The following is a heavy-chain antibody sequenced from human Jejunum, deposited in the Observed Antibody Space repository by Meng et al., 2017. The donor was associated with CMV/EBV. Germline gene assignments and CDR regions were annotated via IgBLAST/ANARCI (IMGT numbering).Heavy chain of an antibody. CDR1: VLSSISRGVG. D-gene: IGHD1-26*01. CDR3: AHFVGCYYPSRPDY. J-gene: IGHJ4*02. CDR2: IYWDDDK. Sequence: PVHESASPLVKPTLSLSLTFAFSVLSSISRGVGVCWFRQPPGKSLEWLALIYWDDDKRYCPSLMSRLTITKDTSKNDVFLTMTNIDPVDTGTYYCAHFVGCYYPSRPDYWGQGTLVTVSS. V-gene: IGHV2-5*02.